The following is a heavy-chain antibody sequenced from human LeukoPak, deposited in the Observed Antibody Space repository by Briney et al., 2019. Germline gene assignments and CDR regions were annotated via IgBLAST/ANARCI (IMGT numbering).Heavy chain of an antibody. CDR1: GGSISSYY. D-gene: IGHD3-22*01. CDR3: ARDNLDDSSDYYGMDV. J-gene: IGHJ6*02. CDR2: IYTSGST. V-gene: IGHV4-4*07. Sequence: SETLSLTCTVSGGSISSYYWSWIRQPAGKGLEWIGRIYTSGSTNYNPSLKSRVTMSVDTSKNQFSLKLSSVTAADTAVYYCARDNLDDSSDYYGMDVWGQGTTVTVSS.